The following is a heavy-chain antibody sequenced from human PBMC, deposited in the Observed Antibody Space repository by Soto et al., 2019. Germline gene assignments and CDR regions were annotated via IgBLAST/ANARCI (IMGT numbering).Heavy chain of an antibody. CDR1: GYTFTSYA. Sequence: ASVKVSCKASGYTFTSYAMHWVRQAPGQRLEWMGWINAGNGNTKYSQKFQGRVTITRDTSASTAYMELSSLRSEDTAVYYCASPGYCSGGSCYRDAFDIWGQGTMVTVSS. V-gene: IGHV1-3*01. CDR3: ASPGYCSGGSCYRDAFDI. J-gene: IGHJ3*02. D-gene: IGHD2-15*01. CDR2: INAGNGNT.